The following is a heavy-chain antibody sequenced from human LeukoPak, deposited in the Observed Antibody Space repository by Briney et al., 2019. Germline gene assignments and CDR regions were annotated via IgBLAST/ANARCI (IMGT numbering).Heavy chain of an antibody. V-gene: IGHV4-61*02. Sequence: SPSETLSLTCTVSGGSISSGSYYWSWIRQPAGKGLEWIGRIYTSGSTNYNPSLKSRVTISVDTSKNQFSLKLSSVTAADTAVYYCARDRGPTIFQYYMDVWGKGTTVTVSS. CDR2: IYTSGST. D-gene: IGHD3-3*01. CDR1: GGSISSGSYY. J-gene: IGHJ6*03. CDR3: ARDRGPTIFQYYMDV.